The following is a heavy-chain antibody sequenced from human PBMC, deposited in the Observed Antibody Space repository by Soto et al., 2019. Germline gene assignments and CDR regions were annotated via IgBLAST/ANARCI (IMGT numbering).Heavy chain of an antibody. D-gene: IGHD6-6*01. CDR3: ARGWVEGYSSSWDY. Sequence: APVEASSKASGYTFTVYYMHLVRHAPGQGLEWMGWINPNSGGTNYAQKFQGRVTMTRDTSICPAYMELSRLRPDDTAPYSCARGWVEGYSSSWDYWGQGTLVIVSS. CDR1: GYTFTVYY. V-gene: IGHV1-2*02. CDR2: INPNSGGT. J-gene: IGHJ4*02.